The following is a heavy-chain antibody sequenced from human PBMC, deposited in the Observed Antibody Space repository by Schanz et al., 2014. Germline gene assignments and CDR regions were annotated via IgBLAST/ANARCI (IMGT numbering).Heavy chain of an antibody. V-gene: IGHV3-74*02. D-gene: IGHD3-16*02. CDR1: GFTFSSYA. Sequence: EEQLLQSGGGLVQPGGSLRLSCAASGFTFSSYAMNWVRQVPGKGLEWVSCTNGDGTNAKYADSVKGRFTISRDNAKKTLSLQMISLRAEDTAIYFCTRSYYDFSWGSYRFRAFDIWGQGTTVIVSS. CDR3: TRSYYDFSWGSYRFRAFDI. CDR2: TNGDGTNA. J-gene: IGHJ3*02.